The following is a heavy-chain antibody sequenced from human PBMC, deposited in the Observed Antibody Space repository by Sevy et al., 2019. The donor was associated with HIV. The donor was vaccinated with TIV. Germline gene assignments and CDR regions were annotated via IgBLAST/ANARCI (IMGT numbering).Heavy chain of an antibody. CDR1: GGSISSSSYN. J-gene: IGHJ4*02. Sequence: SENLSLTCTVSGGSISSSSYNWGWIRQPPGKGLEWIGSIYYSGSTYYNPSLKSRVSISVDTSKNQFSLKLSSVTAPDTAVYYCARPWGIVDRAFDYWGQGTTVTVSS. D-gene: IGHD2-21*01. V-gene: IGHV4-39*01. CDR2: IYYSGST. CDR3: ARPWGIVDRAFDY.